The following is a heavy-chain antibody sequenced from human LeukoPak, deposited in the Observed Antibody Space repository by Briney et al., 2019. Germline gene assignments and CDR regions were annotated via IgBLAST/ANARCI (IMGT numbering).Heavy chain of an antibody. CDR3: ARVDSSGWSVDY. CDR1: GDTFTSYD. Sequence: ASVKVSCKASGDTFTSYDINWVRQATGQGLEWMGWMNPNSGNTGYAQKFQGRVTITRNTSISTAYMELSSLRSEDTAVYYCARVDSSGWSVDYWGQGTLVTVSS. J-gene: IGHJ4*02. CDR2: MNPNSGNT. D-gene: IGHD6-19*01. V-gene: IGHV1-8*03.